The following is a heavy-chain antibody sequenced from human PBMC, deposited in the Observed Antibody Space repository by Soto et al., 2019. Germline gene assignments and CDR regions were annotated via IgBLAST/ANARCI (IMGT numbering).Heavy chain of an antibody. CDR1: GYTFTGYY. J-gene: IGHJ6*02. V-gene: IGHV1-2*02. Sequence: GSSVKVCCKASGYTFTGYYMHWVRQAPGQGLEWMGWINPNSGGTNYAQKFQGRVTMTRDTSISTAYMELSRLRSDDTAVYYCARDEPQYYGMDVSGQRTTVTVSS. CDR2: INPNSGGT. CDR3: ARDEPQYYGMDV.